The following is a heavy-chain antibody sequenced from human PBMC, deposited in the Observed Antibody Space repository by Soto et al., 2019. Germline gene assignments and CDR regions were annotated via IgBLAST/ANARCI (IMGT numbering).Heavy chain of an antibody. CDR1: GFTFDDYA. CDR2: ISWNSGSI. CDR3: AKDMVPVYYDSSGSPGYYYGMDV. Sequence: HPGGSLRLSCAASGFTFDDYAMHWVRQAPGKGLEWVSGISWNSGSIGYADSVKGRFTISRDNAKNSLYLQMNSLRAEDTALYYCAKDMVPVYYDSSGSPGYYYGMDVWGQGTTVTVSS. J-gene: IGHJ6*02. D-gene: IGHD3-22*01. V-gene: IGHV3-9*01.